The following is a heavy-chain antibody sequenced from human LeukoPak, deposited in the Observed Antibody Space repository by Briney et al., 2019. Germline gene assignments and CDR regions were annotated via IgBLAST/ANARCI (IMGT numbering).Heavy chain of an antibody. CDR2: IKQDGSEK. CDR1: GFTFSSYW. CDR3: ARETTYYDFWSGYD. V-gene: IGHV3-7*01. J-gene: IGHJ4*02. D-gene: IGHD3-3*01. Sequence: GGSLRLSCAASGFTFSSYWMSWVRQAPGKGLEWVANIKQDGSEKYYVDSVKGRFTISRDNAKNSLYPQMNSLRAEDTAVYYCARETTYYDFWSGYDWGQGTLVTVSS.